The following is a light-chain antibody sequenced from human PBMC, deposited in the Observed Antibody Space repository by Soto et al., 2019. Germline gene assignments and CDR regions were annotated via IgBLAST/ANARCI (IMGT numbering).Light chain of an antibody. V-gene: IGKV1-6*01. CDR1: QGIRND. CDR2: ATS. J-gene: IGKJ1*01. Sequence: AIQMTQSPSSLSASVGDRVTITCRASQGIRNDLGWYQQRPGKAPKLLIYATSKLQTGVPSRFSGRGSGTDFTLTISSLQPDDFATYYCLQYYSYPRTFGQGTKVEIK. CDR3: LQYYSYPRT.